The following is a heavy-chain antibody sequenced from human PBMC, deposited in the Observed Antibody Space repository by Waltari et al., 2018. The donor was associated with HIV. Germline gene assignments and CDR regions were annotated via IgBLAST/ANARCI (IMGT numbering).Heavy chain of an antibody. J-gene: IGHJ6*02. CDR2: IIPIFGTA. D-gene: IGHD3-3*01. V-gene: IGHV1-69*01. Sequence: QVQLVQSGAEVKKPGSSVKVSCKASGGTFSSYAISWVRQAPGQGLEWMGGIIPIFGTANYAQKFQGRVTITADESTSTAYMELSSLRSEDTAVYYCATGTFWSGQPKPYYYYGMDVWGQGTTVTVSS. CDR3: ATGTFWSGQPKPYYYYGMDV. CDR1: GGTFSSYA.